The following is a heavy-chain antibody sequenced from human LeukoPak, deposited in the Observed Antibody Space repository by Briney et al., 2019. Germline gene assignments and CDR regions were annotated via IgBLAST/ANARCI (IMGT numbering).Heavy chain of an antibody. V-gene: IGHV3-48*01. Sequence: GGSLRLSCAASGFTLSSYSMNWVRQAPGKGLEWHSYISSYDSSTIYYADSVKGRFTISRDNAKNSLYLQMSSLRAEDTAVYYCVRIQGIVGSYWGQGTLVTVSS. D-gene: IGHD1-26*01. CDR3: VRIQGIVGSY. J-gene: IGHJ4*02. CDR1: GFTLSSYS. CDR2: ISSYDSSTI.